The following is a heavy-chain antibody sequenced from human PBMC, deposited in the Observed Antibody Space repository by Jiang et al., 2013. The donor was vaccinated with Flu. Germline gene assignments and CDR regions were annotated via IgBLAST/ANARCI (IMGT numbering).Heavy chain of an antibody. J-gene: IGHJ4*02. Sequence: PVKGRFTISRDDSKNTLYLQMNSLKTEDTAVYYCTTEYNYDFWSGTADYWGQGTLVTVSS. D-gene: IGHD3-3*01. V-gene: IGHV3-15*01. CDR3: TTEYNYDFWSGTADY.